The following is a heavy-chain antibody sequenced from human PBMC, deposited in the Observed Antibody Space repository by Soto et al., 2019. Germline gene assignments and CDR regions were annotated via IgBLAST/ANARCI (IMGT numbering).Heavy chain of an antibody. CDR2: IYYSGST. V-gene: IGHV4-59*01. CDR3: ARDSGYGDYLNWFDP. J-gene: IGHJ5*02. D-gene: IGHD4-17*01. Sequence: PSDTLSLTSTVSGGAISSYYWRWIRQPPGKGLEWIGYIYYSGSTNYNPYLKSRVTISVDTSKNQFSLKLSSVTAADTAVYYCARDSGYGDYLNWFDPWGQGTLVTVSS. CDR1: GGAISSYY.